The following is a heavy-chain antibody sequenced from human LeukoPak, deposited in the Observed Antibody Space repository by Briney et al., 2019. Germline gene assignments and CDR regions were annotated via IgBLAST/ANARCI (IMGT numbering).Heavy chain of an antibody. V-gene: IGHV3-21*01. CDR2: ISSSNSYI. Sequence: GGSLRLSCATSGFTFSSYSMNWVRQAPGKGLEWVSSISSSNSYIYNADSVKGRFTISRDNAKNSLYLQMNSLRAEDTAVYYCARDQGLLVVAGRFGYWGQGTLVTVSS. CDR3: ARDQGLLVVAGRFGY. D-gene: IGHD6-19*01. J-gene: IGHJ4*02. CDR1: GFTFSSYS.